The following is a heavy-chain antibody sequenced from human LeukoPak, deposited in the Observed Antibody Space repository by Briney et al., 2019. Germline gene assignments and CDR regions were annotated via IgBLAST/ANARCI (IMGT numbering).Heavy chain of an antibody. CDR2: IKSKIDGGTT. Sequence: GGSLRLPCTACGLTLRKAWMRGVRQARGGAREGVGRIKSKIDGGTTDYAAPVKGRFTISRDDSKSTLYLQMNSLKTEDTAVYYCTPHPGNYFDYWGQGTLVTVSS. D-gene: IGHD3-10*01. CDR3: TPHPGNYFDY. CDR1: GLTLRKAW. V-gene: IGHV3-15*01. J-gene: IGHJ4*02.